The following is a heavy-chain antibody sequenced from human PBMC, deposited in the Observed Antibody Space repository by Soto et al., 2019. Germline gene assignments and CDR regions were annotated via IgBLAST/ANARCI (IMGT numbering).Heavy chain of an antibody. Sequence: VKVSCKASGGTFSSYAISWVRQAPGQGLEWMGGIIPIFGTANYAQKFQGRVTITADKSTSTAYMELSSLRSEDTAVYYCARALDYYDSSGYDYWGQGTLVTVSS. CDR3: ARALDYYDSSGYDY. V-gene: IGHV1-69*06. CDR2: IIPIFGTA. J-gene: IGHJ4*02. D-gene: IGHD3-22*01. CDR1: GGTFSSYA.